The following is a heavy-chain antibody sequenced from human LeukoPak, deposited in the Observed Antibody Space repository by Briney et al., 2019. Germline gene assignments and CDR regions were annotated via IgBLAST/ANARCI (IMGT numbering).Heavy chain of an antibody. CDR2: INQDGSEK. CDR3: ARGTVTDY. Sequence: GGSLRLSCAASEFTFSGYWMNWVRQAPGKGPEWVANINQDGSEKHYVDSVKGRFTISRDNAKNSLFLQMNSLRVEDTAVYYCARGTVTDYWGQGTLVTVSS. CDR1: EFTFSGYW. D-gene: IGHD4-17*01. V-gene: IGHV3-7*04. J-gene: IGHJ4*02.